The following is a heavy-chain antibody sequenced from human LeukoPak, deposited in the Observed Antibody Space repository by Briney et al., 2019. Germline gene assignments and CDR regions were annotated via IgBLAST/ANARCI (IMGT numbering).Heavy chain of an antibody. V-gene: IGHV3-30*02. D-gene: IGHD6-13*01. CDR3: AKDLGTRCSSLNWFDP. CDR2: IRYDGSNK. CDR1: GFTFSSYG. J-gene: IGHJ5*02. Sequence: GGSLRLSCAASGFTFSSYGMHWVRQAPGKGLEWVAFIRYDGSNKYYADSVKGRFTISRDNSKNTLYLQMNSLRAEDTAVYYCAKDLGTRCSSLNWFDPWGQGTLVTVSS.